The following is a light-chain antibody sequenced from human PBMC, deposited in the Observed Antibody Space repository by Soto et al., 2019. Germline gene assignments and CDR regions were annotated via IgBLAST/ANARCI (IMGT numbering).Light chain of an antibody. J-gene: IGKJ2*01. CDR2: GAS. CDR1: QSISSN. Sequence: EIVMTQSPATLSVSPGERATLSCRASQSISSNLAWYQQKPDQTPRLLIYGASTRATGTPARFSGSGSGTEFTLTISSLQSEDFALYYCQQYNKWPPYTFGQGTKLEIK. CDR3: QQYNKWPPYT. V-gene: IGKV3-15*01.